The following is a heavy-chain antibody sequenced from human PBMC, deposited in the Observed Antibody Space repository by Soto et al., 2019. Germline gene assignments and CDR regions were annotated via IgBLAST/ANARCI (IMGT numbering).Heavy chain of an antibody. V-gene: IGHV3-23*01. CDR3: AKGKGDYGDYHNV. CDR2: ISGSGGST. J-gene: IGHJ6*04. Sequence: PGGFLRLSCAASGFTFSSYAMSWVRQAPGKGLEWVSAISGSGGSTYYADSVKGRFTISRDNSKNTLYLQMNSLRAEDTAVYYCAKGKGDYGDYHNVWGKGTTVTVSS. D-gene: IGHD4-17*01. CDR1: GFTFSSYA.